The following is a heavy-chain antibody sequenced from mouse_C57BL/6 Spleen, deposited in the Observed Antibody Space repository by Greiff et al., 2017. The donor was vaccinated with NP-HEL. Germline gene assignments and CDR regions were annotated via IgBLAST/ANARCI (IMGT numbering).Heavy chain of an antibody. CDR2: IYPGSGST. CDR1: GYTFTSYW. J-gene: IGHJ3*01. CDR3: ARSNYEYDVHFAY. V-gene: IGHV1-55*01. Sequence: QVQLQQPGAELVKPGASVKMSCKASGYTFTSYWITWVKQRPGQGLEWIGDIYPGSGSTNYNEKFKRKATLTVDTSSSTAYMQLSSLTSEDSAVYYCARSNYEYDVHFAYWGQGTLVTVSA. D-gene: IGHD2-4*01.